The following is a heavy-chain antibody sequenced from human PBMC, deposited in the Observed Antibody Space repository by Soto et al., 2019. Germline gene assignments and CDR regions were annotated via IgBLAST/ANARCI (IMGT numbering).Heavy chain of an antibody. D-gene: IGHD2-8*01. Sequence: ESGPTLVNPTQTLTLTCTFSGFSLSTSGVGVGWIRQPPGKALEWLALIYWNDDKRYSPSLKSRLTITKDTSKNQVVLTMTNMDPVDTATYYCAHKFLHFSYVVCYTRSWFVPWGQGTLVTVSS. CDR2: IYWNDDK. CDR3: AHKFLHFSYVVCYTRSWFVP. V-gene: IGHV2-5*01. J-gene: IGHJ5*02. CDR1: GFSLSTSGVG.